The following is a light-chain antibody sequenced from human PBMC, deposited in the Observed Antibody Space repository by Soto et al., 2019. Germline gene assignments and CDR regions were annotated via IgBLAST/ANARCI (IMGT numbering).Light chain of an antibody. J-gene: IGKJ2*01. Sequence: DIQMTQSPSSLSASVGDRVTITCQASQDISNYLNWYQQKPGKAPKLLIYDASNLETGVPSRFSGSGSGTDFTFTIXXXXXXXXXTYYCQQYDNLTFGQGT. V-gene: IGKV1-33*01. CDR3: QQYDNLT. CDR1: QDISNY. CDR2: DAS.